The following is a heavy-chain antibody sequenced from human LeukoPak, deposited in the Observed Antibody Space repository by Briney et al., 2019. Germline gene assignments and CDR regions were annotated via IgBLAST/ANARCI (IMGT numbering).Heavy chain of an antibody. V-gene: IGHV4-31*03. CDR2: IYYSGST. CDR3: ARDSYYGSGDYFDY. D-gene: IGHD3-10*01. CDR1: GGSISSGGYY. Sequence: SETLSLTCTVSGGSISSGGYYWSWIRQHPGKGLEWIGYIYYSGSTYYNPSLKSRVTISVDTSKNQSSLKLSSVTAADTAVYYCARDSYYGSGDYFDYWGQGTLVTVPS. J-gene: IGHJ4*02.